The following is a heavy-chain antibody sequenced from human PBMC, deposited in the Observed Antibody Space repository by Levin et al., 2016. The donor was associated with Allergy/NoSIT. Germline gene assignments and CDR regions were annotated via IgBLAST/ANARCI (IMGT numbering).Heavy chain of an antibody. CDR2: IIPIFGIA. Sequence: WVRQAPGQGLEWMGGIIPIFGIANYAQKFQGRVTITADKSTSTAYMELSSLRSEDTAVYYRARQNRVPGGSPHLAYYYGMDVWGQGTTVTVSS. D-gene: IGHD3-16*01. J-gene: IGHJ6*02. CDR3: ARQNRVPGGSPHLAYYYGMDV. V-gene: IGHV1-69*17.